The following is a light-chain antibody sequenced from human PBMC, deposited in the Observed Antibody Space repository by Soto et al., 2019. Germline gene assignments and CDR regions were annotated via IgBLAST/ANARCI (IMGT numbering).Light chain of an antibody. CDR3: MQALQTPYT. V-gene: IGKV2-28*01. CDR2: LGS. Sequence: IVMTQSPPSLTVTPGEPASISCRSSQRLLHSNGNNFLDWYLQKPGQSPQLLIYLGSNRASGVPDRVSGSAAGTDFTLKISRVEAEDVGVYYCMQALQTPYTFGQGTKVDIK. J-gene: IGKJ2*01. CDR1: QRLLHSNGNNF.